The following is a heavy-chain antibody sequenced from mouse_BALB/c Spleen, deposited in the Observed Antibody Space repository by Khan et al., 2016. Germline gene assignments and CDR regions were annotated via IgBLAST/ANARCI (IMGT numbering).Heavy chain of an antibody. J-gene: IGHJ3*01. V-gene: IGHV1-69*02. CDR3: TRGESSMIRGFAY. CDR2: IYPFDRYT. Sequence: QVQLKQSGAELVRPGPSVKLSCKASGYTFTSYWINWMKQRPGQGLEWIGNIYPFDRYTNYNQTIKDKATLTVDKSSSTAYMQLRRPTSEVSAISYCTRGESSMIRGFAYWGQGTLVTVAA. CDR1: GYTFTSYW. D-gene: IGHD2-4*01.